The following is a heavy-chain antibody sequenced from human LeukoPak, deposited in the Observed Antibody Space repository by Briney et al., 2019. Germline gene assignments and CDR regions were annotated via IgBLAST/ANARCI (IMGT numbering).Heavy chain of an antibody. J-gene: IGHJ4*02. Sequence: SQTLSHTCTISGDSVSSNSAAWNWIRHSPSRCLEWLGMTYYRSKCYTDYALSVKSRITINPDTSKNQFSLQLNSVTPEDTAVYYCARGYGYYFDYWGQGTLVTVSP. D-gene: IGHD5-18*01. CDR1: GDSVSSNSAA. V-gene: IGHV6-1*01. CDR3: ARGYGYYFDY. CDR2: TYYRSKCYT.